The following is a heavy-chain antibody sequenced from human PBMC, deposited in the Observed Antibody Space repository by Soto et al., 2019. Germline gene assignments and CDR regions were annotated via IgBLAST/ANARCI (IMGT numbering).Heavy chain of an antibody. J-gene: IGHJ4*02. CDR3: ARVLKHYDILPGYSTIGLDY. CDR1: GGSLSSGDYY. V-gene: IGHV4-30-4*01. D-gene: IGHD3-9*01. CDR2: IYCSGST. Sequence: SETMSLPCTVSGGSLSSGDYYWSWICQPPGQGLEWIGYIYCSGSTYYNPSLKSRVTISVDTSKNQFSLKLSSVTAADTAVYYCARVLKHYDILPGYSTIGLDYWGQGTLVTVSS.